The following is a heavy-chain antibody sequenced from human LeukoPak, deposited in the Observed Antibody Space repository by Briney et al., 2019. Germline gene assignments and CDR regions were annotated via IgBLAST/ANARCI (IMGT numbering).Heavy chain of an antibody. CDR1: GYTFTSYG. CDR3: ARKGYSGYDWTLVYYYGMDV. Sequence: ASVKVSCKASGYTFTSYGISWVRQAPGQGLEWMGWISAYNGNTNYAQKLQGRVTMTTDTSTSTAYMELRSLRSDDTAVYHCARKGYSGYDWTLVYYYGMDVWGQGTTVTVSS. V-gene: IGHV1-18*01. J-gene: IGHJ6*02. D-gene: IGHD5-12*01. CDR2: ISAYNGNT.